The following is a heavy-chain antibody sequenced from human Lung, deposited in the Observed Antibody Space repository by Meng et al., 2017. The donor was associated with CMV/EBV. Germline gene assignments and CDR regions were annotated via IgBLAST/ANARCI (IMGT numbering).Heavy chain of an antibody. Sequence: SETLSLTCSVSSGSISGHFCSWIRQPPGKGLEWIGYIYSRGGSSYNPSLQSRVTISVDTSKNQVSLKLRSVTAADTAVYYCASFLAGAGPAFDNWGRGTPVTGSS. CDR2: IYSRGGS. CDR3: ASFLAGAGPAFDN. D-gene: IGHD6-19*01. V-gene: IGHV4-59*03. J-gene: IGHJ4*02. CDR1: SGSISGHF.